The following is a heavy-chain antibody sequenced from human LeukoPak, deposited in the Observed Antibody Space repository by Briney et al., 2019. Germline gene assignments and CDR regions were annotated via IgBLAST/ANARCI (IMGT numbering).Heavy chain of an antibody. CDR1: GFSFGDFW. CDR3: AREKASTTGTTDYDY. Sequence: GGSLRLSCAASGFSFGDFWMNWVRQAPGKGLEWVANIKPDGSEKYYENSVKGRFTISRDNAKNSLFLQMNSLRAEDTAVYYCAREKASTTGTTDYDYWGQGTLVTVSS. J-gene: IGHJ4*02. D-gene: IGHD1-1*01. V-gene: IGHV3-7*01. CDR2: IKPDGSEK.